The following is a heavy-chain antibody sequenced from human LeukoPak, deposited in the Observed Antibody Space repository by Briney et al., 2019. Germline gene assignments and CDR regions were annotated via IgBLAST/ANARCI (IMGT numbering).Heavy chain of an antibody. CDR1: GYTFTSYG. CDR2: ISAYNGNT. D-gene: IGHD2-8*01. V-gene: IGHV1-18*01. CDR3: ARAGPEYCTNGVCPDY. J-gene: IGHJ4*02. Sequence: ASVKVSFTASGYTFTSYGISWVRQAPGQGLEWMGWISAYNGNTNYAQKLQGRVTMTTDTSTSTAYMELRSLRSDDTAVYYCARAGPEYCTNGVCPDYWGQGTLVTVSS.